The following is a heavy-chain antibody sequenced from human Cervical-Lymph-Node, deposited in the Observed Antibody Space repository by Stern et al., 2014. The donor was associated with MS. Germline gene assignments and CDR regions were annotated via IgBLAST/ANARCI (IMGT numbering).Heavy chain of an antibody. CDR1: GFTFSSYS. V-gene: IGHV3-21*01. J-gene: IGHJ4*02. CDR3: ASLNDYGGNSQVIDY. D-gene: IGHD4-23*01. Sequence: VQLVESGGGLVKPGGSLRLSCAASGFTFSSYSMNWVPPAPGKGLEWVSSISSSSSYIYYADSVKGRFTISRDNAKNSLYLQMNSLRAEDTAVYYCASLNDYGGNSQVIDYWGQGTLVTVSS. CDR2: ISSSSSYI.